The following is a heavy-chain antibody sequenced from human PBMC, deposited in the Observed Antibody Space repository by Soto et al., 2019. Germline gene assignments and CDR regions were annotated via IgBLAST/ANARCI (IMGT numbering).Heavy chain of an antibody. J-gene: IGHJ4*02. V-gene: IGHV2-26*01. D-gene: IGHD1-26*01. CDR2: IFWNDEK. CDR1: GFSLSDAKMG. CDR3: ARVRQWDGAQSYGY. Sequence: QVTLKESGPVLVKPTETLTLTCAVSGFSLSDAKMGVSWIRQPPGKALEWLAHIFWNDEKSYSTSLKSRLTISKDPSKGQVVLTMTNMDPVDTATYFCARVRQWDGAQSYGYWGRGTLVTVSS.